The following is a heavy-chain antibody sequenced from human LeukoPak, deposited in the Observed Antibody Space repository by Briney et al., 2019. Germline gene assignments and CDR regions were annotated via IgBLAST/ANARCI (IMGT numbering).Heavy chain of an antibody. CDR1: GGSIRSLGYS. CDR3: ARSVSAYAGRGWFDP. V-gene: IGHV4-39*07. Sequence: PSETLSLTCSVSGGSIRSLGYSWGWIRQPPGKGLEWIASMYYTGTTYYNPSLKSRVTMSVDTSKNQFSLNLASVTAADTAVFYCARSVSAYAGRGWFDPWGQGTLVTVSS. D-gene: IGHD5-12*01. CDR2: MYYTGTT. J-gene: IGHJ5*02.